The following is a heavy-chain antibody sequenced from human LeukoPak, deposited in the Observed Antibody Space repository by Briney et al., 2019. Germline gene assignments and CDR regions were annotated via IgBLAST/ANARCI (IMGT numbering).Heavy chain of an antibody. CDR2: FDPEDGET. D-gene: IGHD2-21*02. J-gene: IGHJ1*01. V-gene: IGHV1-24*01. CDR3: ATPPFECGGDCYIGFLYFQH. CDR1: GYTLTELS. Sequence: WASVKVSCKVSGYTLTELSMHWVRQAPGKGLEWMGGFDPEDGETIYAQKFQGRVTMTEDTSTDTAYMELSSLRSEDTAVYYCATPPFECGGDCYIGFLYFQHWGQGTLVTVSS.